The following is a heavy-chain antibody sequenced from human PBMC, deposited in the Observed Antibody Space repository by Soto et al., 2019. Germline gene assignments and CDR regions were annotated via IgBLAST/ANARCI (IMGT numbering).Heavy chain of an antibody. J-gene: IGHJ3*02. D-gene: IGHD3-3*01. CDR2: IYYSGST. CDR1: GGSISSYY. CDR3: ARAGYYDFWSGYPGTFDI. Sequence: SETLSLTCTVSGGSISSYYCSWIRQPPGKGLEWIGYIYYSGSTNYNPSLKSRVTISVDTSKNQFSLKLSSVTAADTAVYYCARAGYYDFWSGYPGTFDIWGQGTMVTVSS. V-gene: IGHV4-59*01.